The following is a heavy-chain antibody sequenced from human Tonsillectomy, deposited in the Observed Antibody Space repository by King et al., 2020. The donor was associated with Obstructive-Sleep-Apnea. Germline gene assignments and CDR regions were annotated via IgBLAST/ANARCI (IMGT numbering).Heavy chain of an antibody. CDR1: GFTFGDYA. J-gene: IGHJ3*02. CDR3: TRDPGVVVITYDAFDI. Sequence: VQLVESGGGLVQPGRSLRLSCTASGFTFGDYAMSWFRQAPGKGLEWVGFIRSKAYGGTTEYAASVKGRFTISRDDSKSIAYLQMNTLKTEDTAVYYCTRDPGVVVITYDAFDIWGQGTMVTVSS. V-gene: IGHV3-49*03. CDR2: IRSKAYGGTT. D-gene: IGHD3-22*01.